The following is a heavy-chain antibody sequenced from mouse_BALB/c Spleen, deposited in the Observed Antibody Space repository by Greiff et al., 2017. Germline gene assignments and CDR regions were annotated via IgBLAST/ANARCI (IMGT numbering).Heavy chain of an antibody. CDR2: INSNGGST. CDR1: GFTFSSYG. CDR3: ARDTMITKTY. J-gene: IGHJ3*01. V-gene: IGHV5-6-3*01. D-gene: IGHD2-4*01. Sequence: EVQVVESGGGLVQPGGSLKLSCAASGFTFSSYGMSWVRQTPDKRLELVATINSNGGSTYYPDSVKGRFTISRDNAKNTLYLQMSSLKSEDTAMYYCARDTMITKTYWGQGTLVTVSA.